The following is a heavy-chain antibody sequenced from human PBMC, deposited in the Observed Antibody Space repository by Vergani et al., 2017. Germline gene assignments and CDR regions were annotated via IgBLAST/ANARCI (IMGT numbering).Heavy chain of an antibody. D-gene: IGHD3-10*01. CDR3: ARVVLWFGGQNRPHLLFDY. CDR1: GFTFSSYA. J-gene: IGHJ4*02. Sequence: VQLLESGGGLVQPGGSLRLSCAASGFTFSSYAMSWVRQAPGKGLEWIGYIYYSGSTYYNPSLKSLVTISVDTSKNQFSLKLSSVTAADTAVYYCARVVLWFGGQNRPHLLFDYWGQGTLVTVSS. V-gene: IGHV4-31*01. CDR2: IYYSGST.